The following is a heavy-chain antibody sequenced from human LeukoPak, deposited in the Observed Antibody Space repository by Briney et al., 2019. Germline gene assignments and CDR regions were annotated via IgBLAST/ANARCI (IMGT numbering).Heavy chain of an antibody. V-gene: IGHV1-46*01. CDR1: GYTFTSYY. CDR2: INPSGGST. J-gene: IGHJ6*02. Sequence: GASVEVSCKASGYTFTSYYMHWVRQAPGQGLEWMGIINPSGGSTSYAQKFQGRVTMTRDTSTSTVYMELSSLRAEDTAVYYCAKVFHGDYSYYYYGMDVWGQGTTVTVSS. CDR3: AKVFHGDYSYYYYGMDV. D-gene: IGHD4-17*01.